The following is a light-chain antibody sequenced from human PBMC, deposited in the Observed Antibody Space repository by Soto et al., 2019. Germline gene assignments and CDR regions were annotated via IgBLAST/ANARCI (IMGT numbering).Light chain of an antibody. CDR3: QQYNSYSWT. J-gene: IGKJ1*01. CDR2: KAS. Sequence: DIQMTQSPSTLSGSVGDRVTITCRASQTISSWLAWYQKKPGKAPKILIYKASTLKSGVPSRFSGSGSGTEFNLTISRLQTDDFATYYCQQYNSYSWTFGQGTKVDIK. CDR1: QTISSW. V-gene: IGKV1-5*03.